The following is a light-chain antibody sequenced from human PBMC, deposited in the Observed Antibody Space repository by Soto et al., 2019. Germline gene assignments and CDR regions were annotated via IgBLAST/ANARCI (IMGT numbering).Light chain of an antibody. CDR1: QSVSSSH. CDR3: QQYGSSLTWT. CDR2: GAS. V-gene: IGKV3-20*01. J-gene: IGKJ1*01. Sequence: EMVLTQAPGTLSLSPGERATLSCRASQSVSSSHLAWYQQKPGQAPRLLIYGASSRATGIPDRFSGSGSGTDFTLTISRLEPEDFAVYYCQQYGSSLTWTFGQGTKVDVK.